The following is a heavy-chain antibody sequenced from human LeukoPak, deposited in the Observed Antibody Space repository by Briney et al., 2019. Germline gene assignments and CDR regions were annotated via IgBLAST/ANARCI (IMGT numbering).Heavy chain of an antibody. D-gene: IGHD2-21*02. CDR3: ARFPSAYCGGDCYSGTSSYYYYGMDV. Sequence: GESLRISCKGFGYRFTNYWIGWVRQMPGKGLEWMGIIYPGDSDTRYSPSFQGQVTISADKSINTAYLQWSSLKASDTAMYYCARFPSAYCGGDCYSGTSSYYYYGMDVWGQGTTVTVSS. CDR2: IYPGDSDT. J-gene: IGHJ6*02. CDR1: GYRFTNYW. V-gene: IGHV5-51*01.